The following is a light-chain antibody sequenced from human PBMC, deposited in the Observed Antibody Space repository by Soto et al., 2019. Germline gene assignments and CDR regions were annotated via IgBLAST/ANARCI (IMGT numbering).Light chain of an antibody. CDR1: QNIKKY. CDR3: QQTLSFTPT. CDR2: TGS. J-gene: IGKJ1*01. Sequence: DIQMTQSPSYLSASVGNRVTITCQASQNIKKYLNWYQKKPGRGPKLLIFTGSLLHSGVPPRLSGSGSGTDLTITISSMKNEDFETYYCQQTLSFTPTFGQGTQVDIK. V-gene: IGKV1-39*01.